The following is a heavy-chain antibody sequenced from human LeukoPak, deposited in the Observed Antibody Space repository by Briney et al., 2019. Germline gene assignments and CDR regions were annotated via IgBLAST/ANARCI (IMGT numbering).Heavy chain of an antibody. D-gene: IGHD5-18*01. J-gene: IGHJ6*03. CDR2: IDTDGSRT. Sequence: GGSLRLSCAASGFTLSTSWMHWVRQAPGKGLVWVSRIDTDGSRTSYADSVKGRLIIPRDNAKNTLYLQMNSLRAEDTAVYYCARSVMSYSYVDDYYYMDVWGKGTTVTVSS. CDR3: ARSVMSYSYVDDYYYMDV. V-gene: IGHV3-74*01. CDR1: GFTLSTSW.